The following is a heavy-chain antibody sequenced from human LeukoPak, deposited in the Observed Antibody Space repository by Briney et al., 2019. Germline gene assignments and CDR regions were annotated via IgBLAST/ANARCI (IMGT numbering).Heavy chain of an antibody. D-gene: IGHD5-24*01. CDR2: IDYRGST. V-gene: IGHV4-59*12. CDR1: GGSISTYY. Sequence: SETLSLTCTVSGGSISTYYWSWIRQPPGKGLEWIAYIDYRGSTTYNPSLRSRVTISVDTSRNQFSLKLSSVTAADTAVYYCARGRARDGYNDHWYFDLWGRGTLVTVSS. CDR3: ARGRARDGYNDHWYFDL. J-gene: IGHJ2*01.